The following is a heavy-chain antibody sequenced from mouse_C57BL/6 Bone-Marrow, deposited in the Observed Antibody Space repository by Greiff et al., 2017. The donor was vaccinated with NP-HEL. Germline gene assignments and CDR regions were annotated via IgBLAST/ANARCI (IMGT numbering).Heavy chain of an antibody. CDR2: ISSGGSYT. CDR3: ARQRVYYGTSYYFDD. J-gene: IGHJ2*01. V-gene: IGHV5-6*01. CDR1: GFTFSSYG. Sequence: EVKVVESGGDLVKPGGSLKLSCAASGFTFSSYGMSWVRQTPDKRLEWVATISSGGSYTYSPDSVKGRFTISRDNAKNTLYLQMSSLKSEDTAMYYCARQRVYYGTSYYFDDWGQGTTLTVSS. D-gene: IGHD1-1*01.